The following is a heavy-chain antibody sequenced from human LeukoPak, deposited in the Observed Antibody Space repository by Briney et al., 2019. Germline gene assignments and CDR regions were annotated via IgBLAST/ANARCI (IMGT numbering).Heavy chain of an antibody. Sequence: SETLSLTCAVYGGSFSGYYWSWIRQPPGKGLEWIGEINHSGSTNYNPSLKSRVTISVDTSKNQFSLKLSSVTAADTAVYYCASIITGINRYFDHWGQGTLVTVSS. CDR3: ASIITGINRYFDH. J-gene: IGHJ4*02. CDR2: INHSGST. D-gene: IGHD1-20*01. V-gene: IGHV4-34*01. CDR1: GGSFSGYY.